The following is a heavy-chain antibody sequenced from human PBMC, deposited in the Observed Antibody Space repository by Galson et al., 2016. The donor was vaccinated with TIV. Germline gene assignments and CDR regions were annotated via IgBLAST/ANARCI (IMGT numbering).Heavy chain of an antibody. CDR3: AKDPEPAAISWYFDL. CDR2: ISGSGGRT. Sequence: SLRLSCAASGFTFSNYAMNWVRQSPGKGLEWISRISGSGGRTDYVDSVKGRFTISRDNSQNTLYLQMKSLRVEDTAVYHCAKDPEPAAISWYFDLWGRGALVTVSS. V-gene: IGHV3-23*01. J-gene: IGHJ2*01. CDR1: GFTFSNYA. D-gene: IGHD2-2*01.